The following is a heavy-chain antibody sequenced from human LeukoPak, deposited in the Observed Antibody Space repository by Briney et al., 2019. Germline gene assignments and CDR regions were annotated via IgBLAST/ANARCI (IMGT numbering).Heavy chain of an antibody. Sequence: ASVKVSCKASGYTFTGYYMHWVRQAPGQGLEWMGWINPNSGGTNYAQKFQGRVTMTRDASISTAYMELSRLRSDDTAVYCCARDDLIFGVVPYAFDIWGQGTMVTVSS. CDR3: ARDDLIFGVVPYAFDI. CDR2: INPNSGGT. D-gene: IGHD3-3*01. J-gene: IGHJ3*02. V-gene: IGHV1-2*02. CDR1: GYTFTGYY.